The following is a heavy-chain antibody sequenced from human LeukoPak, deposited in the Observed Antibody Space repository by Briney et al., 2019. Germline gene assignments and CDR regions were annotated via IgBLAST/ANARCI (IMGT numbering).Heavy chain of an antibody. D-gene: IGHD3-22*01. CDR3: ARMSYYDSSGDXXFDP. V-gene: IGHV1-24*01. J-gene: IGHJ5*02. Sequence: ASVKVSCKVSGYTLTELSMHWVRQAPGKGLEWMGGFDPEDGETIYAQKFQGRVTMTEDTSTDTAYMELSSLRSEDTAVYYCARMSYYDSSGDXXFDPXXQGTLVTVX. CDR2: FDPEDGET. CDR1: GYTLTELS.